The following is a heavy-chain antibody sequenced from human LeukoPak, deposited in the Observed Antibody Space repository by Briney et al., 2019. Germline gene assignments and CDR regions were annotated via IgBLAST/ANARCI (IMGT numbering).Heavy chain of an antibody. CDR3: AREGEMATDYFDY. CDR1: GFTFSSYA. V-gene: IGHV3-30-3*01. Sequence: GRSLRLSCAASGFTFSSYAMHWVRQAPGKGLEWVAVISYDGSNKYYADSVKGRFTISRDNSKNTLYLQMNSLRAEDTAVYYCAREGEMATDYFDYWGQGTLVTVSS. J-gene: IGHJ4*02. CDR2: ISYDGSNK. D-gene: IGHD5-24*01.